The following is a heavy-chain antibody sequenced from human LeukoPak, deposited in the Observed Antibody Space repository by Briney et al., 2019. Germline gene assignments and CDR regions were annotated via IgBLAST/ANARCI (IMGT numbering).Heavy chain of an antibody. J-gene: IGHJ5*02. V-gene: IGHV3-66*01. Sequence: PGGSLRLSCAASGIIISSNHMNWVRQAPGKGLEWVSVIYDGGSTRYADSVKGRFTISRDNSKNTLYLQMNSLRAEDTAVYYCARFYGVPGGWFDPWGQGTLVTVSS. CDR2: IYDGGST. D-gene: IGHD4-17*01. CDR1: GIIISSNH. CDR3: ARFYGVPGGWFDP.